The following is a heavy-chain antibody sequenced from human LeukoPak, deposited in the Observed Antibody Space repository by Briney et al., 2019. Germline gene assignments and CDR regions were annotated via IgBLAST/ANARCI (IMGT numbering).Heavy chain of an antibody. V-gene: IGHV3-23*01. J-gene: IGHJ4*02. Sequence: GGSLRLSCVGSGFSFSSFAMSWVRQAPGKGLEWVSTVSGGGAYTYYADSVKGRFTVSRDDSKSMHFLQMNSLRPEDTALYFCAKRITVSAGYYLDSWGQGTLVTVSS. D-gene: IGHD2-8*01. CDR2: VSGGGAYT. CDR1: GFSFSSFA. CDR3: AKRITVSAGYYLDS.